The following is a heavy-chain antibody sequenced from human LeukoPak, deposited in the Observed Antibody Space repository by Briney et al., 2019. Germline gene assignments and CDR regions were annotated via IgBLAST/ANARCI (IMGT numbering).Heavy chain of an antibody. D-gene: IGHD5-18*01. J-gene: IGHJ5*02. V-gene: IGHV4-39*07. CDR3: ARDGPAGYSYVNWFDP. CDR1: GGSISNSSYY. Sequence: SETLSLTCTVSGGSISNSSYYWGWIRQPSGKGLEWIGSIYHSGSTYYNPSLKSRVTISVDTSKNQFSLKLSSVTAADTAVYYCARDGPAGYSYVNWFDPWGQGTLVTVSS. CDR2: IYHSGST.